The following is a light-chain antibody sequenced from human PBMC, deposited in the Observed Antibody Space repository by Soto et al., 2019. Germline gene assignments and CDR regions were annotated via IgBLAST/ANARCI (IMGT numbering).Light chain of an antibody. CDR3: QHYDTVPPS. Sequence: DIQMTQSPSSLSASVGDSVTITCQASQDITNYLNWYQQKPVKAPKLLIYDASNLETGVPSRFSGSGSGTDFTFTITSLQPEDFATYYCQHYDTVPPSFGQGTKLDIK. CDR1: QDITNY. CDR2: DAS. J-gene: IGKJ2*01. V-gene: IGKV1-33*01.